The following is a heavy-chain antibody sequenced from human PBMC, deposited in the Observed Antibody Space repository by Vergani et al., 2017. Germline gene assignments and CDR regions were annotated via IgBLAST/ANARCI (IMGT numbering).Heavy chain of an antibody. CDR1: GFTFSSYE. D-gene: IGHD2-2*01. Sequence: EVQLVESGGGLVQPGGSLRLSCAASGFTFSSYEMNWVRQAPGKGLEWVLYITSSGSTIYYADSVKGRFTISRDNAKNSLYLQMNSLRAEDTAVYYCARDTALVVPAAIVYYYYGMDGWSQGSTVTVSS. CDR3: ARDTALVVPAAIVYYYYGMDG. V-gene: IGHV3-48*03. CDR2: ITSSGSTI. J-gene: IGHJ6*02.